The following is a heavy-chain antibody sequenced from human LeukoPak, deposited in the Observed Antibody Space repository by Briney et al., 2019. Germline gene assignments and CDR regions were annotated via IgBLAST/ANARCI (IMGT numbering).Heavy chain of an antibody. CDR3: ARANYGSGTYVDK. V-gene: IGHV4-31*03. CDR1: GGPISSGGYY. J-gene: IGHJ4*02. Sequence: SETLSLTCTVSGGPISSGGYYWSWIRQHPGKGLEWIGYIYYGGNTYYNPTLKSRVNISIDTSKNQLSLKLSSVTAADTAAYYCARANYGSGTYVDKWGQGTLVTVSS. D-gene: IGHD3-10*01. CDR2: IYYGGNT.